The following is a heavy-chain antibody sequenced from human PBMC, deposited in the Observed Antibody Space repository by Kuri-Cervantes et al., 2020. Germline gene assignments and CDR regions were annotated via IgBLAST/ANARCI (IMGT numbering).Heavy chain of an antibody. V-gene: IGHV3-48*03. CDR2: ISSRGSTI. CDR1: GFTFSSYE. J-gene: IGHJ4*02. CDR3: TRRAVYSGYDSNDY. D-gene: IGHD5-12*01. Sequence: GGSLRLSCAASGFTFSSYEMNWVRQAPGKGLEWVSYISSRGSTIYYADSVKGRFSISRDNAKNSLYLQMNSLKTEDTAVYYCTRRAVYSGYDSNDYWGQGTLVTVSS.